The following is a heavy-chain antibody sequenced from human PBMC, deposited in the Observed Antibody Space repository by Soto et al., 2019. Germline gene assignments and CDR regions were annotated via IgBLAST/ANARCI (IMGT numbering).Heavy chain of an antibody. J-gene: IGHJ4*02. D-gene: IGHD6-6*01. V-gene: IGHV3-74*01. Sequence: PGGSLRLSCAASGFTFSSYWMHWVRQAPGKGLVWVSRINSDGSSTSYADSVKGRFTISRDNAKNTLYLQMNSLRAEDTAVYYCARDRSLFGRPQNNFDYWGQGTLVTVSS. CDR3: ARDRSLFGRPQNNFDY. CDR2: INSDGSST. CDR1: GFTFSSYW.